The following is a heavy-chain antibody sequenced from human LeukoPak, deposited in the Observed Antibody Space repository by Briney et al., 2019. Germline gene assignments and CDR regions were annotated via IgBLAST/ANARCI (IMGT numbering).Heavy chain of an antibody. J-gene: IGHJ6*02. CDR2: IYTSGST. D-gene: IGHD2-21*02. CDR1: GGSISSYY. Sequence: PSETLSLTCTVSGGSISSYYWSWIRQPAGKGLEWIGRIYTSGSTNYNPSLKSRVTMSVDTSKNQFSLKLSSVTAADTAVYYCARVRAYCSGDCYNPYYYYGMDVWGQGTTVTVSS. CDR3: ARVRAYCSGDCYNPYYYYGMDV. V-gene: IGHV4-4*07.